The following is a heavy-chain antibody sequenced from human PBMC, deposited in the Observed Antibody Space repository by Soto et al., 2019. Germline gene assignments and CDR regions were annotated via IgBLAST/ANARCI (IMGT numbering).Heavy chain of an antibody. CDR3: ATSYYDFWSGSHYYYYMDV. CDR2: INGKGDGT. Sequence: GGSLRLSCAGSGFTFSDNAMSWVRQAPGKGLEWVPAINGKGDGTYYADSVKGRFTISRDNSKNTLYLQMNSLRAEDTAVYYCATSYYDFWSGSHYYYYMDVWGEGATVTVSS. D-gene: IGHD3-3*01. CDR1: GFTFSDNA. J-gene: IGHJ6*03. V-gene: IGHV3-23*01.